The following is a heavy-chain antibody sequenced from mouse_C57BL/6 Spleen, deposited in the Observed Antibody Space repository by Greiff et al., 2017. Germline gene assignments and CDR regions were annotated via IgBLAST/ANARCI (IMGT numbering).Heavy chain of an antibody. J-gene: IGHJ3*01. V-gene: IGHV6-3*01. Sequence: DVKLVESGGGLVQPGGSMKLSCVASGFTFSNYWMNWVRQSPEKGLEWVAQIRLKSDNYATHYAESVKGRFTISRDDSKSSVYLQMNNLRAEDTGIYYCTVDYDVAYWGQGTLVTVSA. D-gene: IGHD2-4*01. CDR3: TVDYDVAY. CDR2: IRLKSDNYAT. CDR1: GFTFSNYW.